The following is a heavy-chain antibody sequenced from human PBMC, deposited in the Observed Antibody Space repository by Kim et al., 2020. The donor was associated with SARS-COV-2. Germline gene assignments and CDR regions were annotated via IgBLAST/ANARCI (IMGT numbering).Heavy chain of an antibody. CDR3: ARHTFYRFDF. D-gene: IGHD3-16*01. V-gene: IGHV3-7*01. CDR2: IKQDGGDK. J-gene: IGHJ4*02. CDR1: GFTFSDHW. Sequence: GGSLRLSCAASGFTFSDHWMTWVRQAPGKGLEWVANIKQDGGDKHYVDSVKGRFTVSRDNVKNSVYLQMNSLRADDTAVYYCARHTFYRFDFWGPGTLVTVS.